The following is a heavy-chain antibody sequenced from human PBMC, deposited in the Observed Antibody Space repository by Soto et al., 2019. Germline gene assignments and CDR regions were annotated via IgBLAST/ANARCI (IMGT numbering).Heavy chain of an antibody. CDR1: GFTFSSYW. D-gene: IGHD2-2*01. J-gene: IGHJ4*02. CDR2: INSDGSST. CDR3: AAHRYCSSTSCWDYFDY. V-gene: IGHV3-74*01. Sequence: GGSLRLSCAASGFTFSSYWMHWVRQAPGKGLVWVSRINSDGSSTSYADSVKGRFTISRDNAKNTLYLQINSLRAEDTAVYYCAAHRYCSSTSCWDYFDYWGQGTLVTVSS.